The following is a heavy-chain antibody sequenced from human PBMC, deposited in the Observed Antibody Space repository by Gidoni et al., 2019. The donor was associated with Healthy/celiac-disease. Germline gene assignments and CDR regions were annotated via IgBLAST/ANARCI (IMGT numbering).Heavy chain of an antibody. CDR3: ARHLEPYYYYYGMDV. CDR1: GYSFTRDW. V-gene: IGHV5-51*01. J-gene: IGHJ6*02. Sequence: EVQLVQSGAEVNKPGESLKISCTGSGYSFTRDWIGWVRQMPGKGLEWMGIIYPGDSDTRYSPSFQGQVTISADKSISTAYLQWSSLKASDTAMYYCARHLEPYYYYYGMDVWGQGTTVTVSS. D-gene: IGHD1-1*01. CDR2: IYPGDSDT.